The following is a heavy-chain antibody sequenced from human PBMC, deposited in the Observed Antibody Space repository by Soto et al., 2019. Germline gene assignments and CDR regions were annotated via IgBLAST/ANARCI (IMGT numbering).Heavy chain of an antibody. CDR3: AKDTADFWSGSPNYFDY. D-gene: IGHD3-3*01. CDR1: GFTFSSYA. J-gene: IGHJ4*02. Sequence: EVQLLESGGGLVQPGGSLRLSCAASGFTFSSYAMSWVRQAPGKGLEWVSAIRGSGGSTYYADSVKGRFTISRDNSKNTVYLQMNSLRAEDTAVYYCAKDTADFWSGSPNYFDYWGQGTLVTVSS. V-gene: IGHV3-23*01. CDR2: IRGSGGST.